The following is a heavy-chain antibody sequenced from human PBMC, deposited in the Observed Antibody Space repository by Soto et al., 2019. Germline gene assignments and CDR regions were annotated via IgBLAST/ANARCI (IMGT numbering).Heavy chain of an antibody. V-gene: IGHV4-4*02. Sequence: QVQLQESGPGLVKPSGTLSLTCTVSGVPISSSSWWTWVRQPPGKGLEWVGEIYHSGSTNYNPSLKSRVAISVDKSKNQFSLKLPSVTAADTAVYYCAGGFGSGHYDYWGQGTLVTVSS. J-gene: IGHJ4*02. CDR1: GVPISSSSW. D-gene: IGHD3-10*01. CDR3: AGGFGSGHYDY. CDR2: IYHSGST.